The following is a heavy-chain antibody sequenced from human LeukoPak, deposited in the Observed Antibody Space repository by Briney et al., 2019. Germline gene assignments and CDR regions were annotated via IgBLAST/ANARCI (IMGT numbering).Heavy chain of an antibody. V-gene: IGHV3-7*03. CDR3: ARDLTMVRGLTYYGMDV. D-gene: IGHD3-10*01. CDR2: IKQDGSEK. Sequence: GGSLRLSCAASGFTFSSYWMSWVRQAPGKGLEWVANIKQDGSEKYYVDSVKGRFTISRDDAKNSLYLQMNSLRAEDTAVYYCARDLTMVRGLTYYGMDVWGKGTTVTVSS. J-gene: IGHJ6*04. CDR1: GFTFSSYW.